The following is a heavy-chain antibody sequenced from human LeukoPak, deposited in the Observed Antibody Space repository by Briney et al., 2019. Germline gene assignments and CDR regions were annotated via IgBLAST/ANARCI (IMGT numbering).Heavy chain of an antibody. CDR1: GFTFSSYA. D-gene: IGHD3-16*01. J-gene: IGHJ6*02. CDR3: ARFGVPYGMDV. V-gene: IGHV3-23*01. Sequence: GGSLRLSCAASGFTFSSYAMSWVRQAPGKGLEWVSAISGSGGSTYYADSVKGRFTISRDNAKSSLYLQMNSLRAEDTAVYYCARFGVPYGMDVWGQGTTVTVSS. CDR2: ISGSGGST.